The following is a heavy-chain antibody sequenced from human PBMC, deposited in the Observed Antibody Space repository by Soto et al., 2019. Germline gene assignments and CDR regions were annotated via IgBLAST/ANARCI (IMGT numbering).Heavy chain of an antibody. Sequence: SETLSLTCAVYGGSFSGYYWSWIRQPPGKGLEWIGEINHSGSTNYNPSLKSRVTISVDTSQNQFSLKLSSVTAADTAVYYCARAVEYKGPVVPAAKRRRDYYYMDVWGKGTTVTVSS. CDR3: ARAVEYKGPVVPAAKRRRDYYYMDV. CDR1: GGSFSGYY. V-gene: IGHV4-34*01. D-gene: IGHD2-2*01. J-gene: IGHJ6*03. CDR2: INHSGST.